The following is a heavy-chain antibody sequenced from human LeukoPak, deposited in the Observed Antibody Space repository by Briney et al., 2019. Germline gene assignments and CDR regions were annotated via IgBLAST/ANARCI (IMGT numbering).Heavy chain of an antibody. J-gene: IGHJ5*02. D-gene: IGHD6-13*01. Sequence: KPSETLSLSCAVYGGSFSGNYWNWLRQPPGKGLEWIGEVNNSGSTNYNPSLKSRVTMSVDTSKNQFSLTLSFVTAADTAVYYCARGRKQQLIRTAFNWFDPWGQGTLVTVSS. CDR3: ARGRKQQLIRTAFNWFDP. CDR2: VNNSGST. V-gene: IGHV4-34*01. CDR1: GGSFSGNY.